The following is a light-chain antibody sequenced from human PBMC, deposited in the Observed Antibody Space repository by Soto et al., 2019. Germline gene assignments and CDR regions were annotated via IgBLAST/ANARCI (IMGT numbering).Light chain of an antibody. V-gene: IGLV2-14*02. CDR3: SSYTSSSTFYV. CDR2: EGS. Sequence: QSALTQPASVSGSPGQSITISCTGTSSDVGSYNLVSWYQQHPGKAPKLMIYEGSKRPSGVSNRFSGSKSGNTASLTISWLQAEDEADYYCSSYTSSSTFYVFGTGTKLTVL. CDR1: SSDVGSYNL. J-gene: IGLJ1*01.